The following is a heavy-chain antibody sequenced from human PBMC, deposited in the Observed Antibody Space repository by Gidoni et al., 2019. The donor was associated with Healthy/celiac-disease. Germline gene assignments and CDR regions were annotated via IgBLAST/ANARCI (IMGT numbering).Heavy chain of an antibody. V-gene: IGHV3-30*18. J-gene: IGHJ6*02. CDR1: GFTFSSYG. D-gene: IGHD1-26*01. Sequence: QVQLVESGGGVVQPGRSLRLSCASSGFTFSSYGMHWVRQAPGKGLEWVAVIADDGSNKYYADSVKGRFTISRDNSKNTLYLQMNSLRAEDTAVYYCAKEQRYSGSYYIIYYYYGMDVWGQGTTVTVSS. CDR3: AKEQRYSGSYYIIYYYYGMDV. CDR2: IADDGSNK.